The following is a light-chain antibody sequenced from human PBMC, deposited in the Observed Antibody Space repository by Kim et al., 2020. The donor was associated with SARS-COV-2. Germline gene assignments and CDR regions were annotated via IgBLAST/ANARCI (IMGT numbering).Light chain of an antibody. J-gene: IGKJ4*01. CDR1: EDIRKD. V-gene: IGKV1-33*01. Sequence: IQMTQSPPSLSAAVGDRVSITCQASEDIRKDLNWYHHKPGKAPKVLIYAASNLETGVPSRFSGSGSGTDFTLTISSLQPEDIGTYYCQQYDNVPLTFGGGTKVDIK. CDR3: QQYDNVPLT. CDR2: AAS.